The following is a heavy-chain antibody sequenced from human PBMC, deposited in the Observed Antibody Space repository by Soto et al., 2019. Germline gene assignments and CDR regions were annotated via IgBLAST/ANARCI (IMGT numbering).Heavy chain of an antibody. D-gene: IGHD3-22*01. Sequence: QVQLVQSGAEVKKPGSSVKVSCKASGGTFSSYAISWVRQAPGQGLEWMGGIIPIFGTANYAQKFPGRVTITADESTSTAYMELSRLRSEDTAVYYCARDKVGYYDSSGYYRVSVPPDYYYGMDVWGQGTTVTVSS. J-gene: IGHJ6*02. CDR3: ARDKVGYYDSSGYYRVSVPPDYYYGMDV. CDR2: IIPIFGTA. CDR1: GGTFSSYA. V-gene: IGHV1-69*01.